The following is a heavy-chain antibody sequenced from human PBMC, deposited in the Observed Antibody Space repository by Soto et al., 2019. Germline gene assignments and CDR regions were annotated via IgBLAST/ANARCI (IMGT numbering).Heavy chain of an antibody. D-gene: IGHD5-12*01. Sequence: ASVKVSCKASGGTFISYAISWVRQAPGQGLEWMGGIIPIFGTANYAQKVEGRVTMTTDTSTTTAYMELRSLRSDDTAVYYCSRSYDEYGMDVWGQGTTVTVSS. CDR1: GGTFISYA. CDR3: SRSYDEYGMDV. CDR2: IIPIFGTA. J-gene: IGHJ6*02. V-gene: IGHV1-69*05.